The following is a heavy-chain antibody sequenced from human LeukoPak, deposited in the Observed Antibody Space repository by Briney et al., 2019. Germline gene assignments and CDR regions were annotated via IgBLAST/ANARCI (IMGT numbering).Heavy chain of an antibody. CDR1: GGSINSYY. CDR2: IYYSGST. CDR3: ARGPTRYYFDY. Sequence: SETLSLTCPVSGGSINSYYWSWIRQPPGKGLEWIGYIYYSGSTNYNPSLKSRVTISVDTSKNQFSLKLSSVTAADTAVYYCARGPTRYYFDYWGQGTLVTVSS. D-gene: IGHD1-1*01. V-gene: IGHV4-59*01. J-gene: IGHJ4*02.